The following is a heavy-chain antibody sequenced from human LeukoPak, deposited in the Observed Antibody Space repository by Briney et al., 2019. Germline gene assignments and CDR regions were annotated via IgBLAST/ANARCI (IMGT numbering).Heavy chain of an antibody. CDR3: ARGRTYRSSSWFDP. CDR1: GGSISSGGYY. CDR2: IYYSGNT. D-gene: IGHD6-6*01. Sequence: SETLSLTCTVSGGSISSGGYYWSWIRQHPGKGLEWIGYIYYSGNTNYNPSLKSRVTISVDTSKNQFSLKLSSVTAADTAVYYCARGRTYRSSSWFDPWGQGTLVTVSS. V-gene: IGHV4-61*08. J-gene: IGHJ5*02.